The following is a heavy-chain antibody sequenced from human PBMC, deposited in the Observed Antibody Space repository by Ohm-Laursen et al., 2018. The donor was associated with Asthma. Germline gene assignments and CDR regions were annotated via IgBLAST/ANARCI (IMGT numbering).Heavy chain of an antibody. D-gene: IGHD3-16*01. J-gene: IGHJ4*02. V-gene: IGHV3-23*01. CDR3: ATNLPYEAENY. Sequence: SLRLSCSASGFTFNKHHMTWVRQAPGKGLEWVSAIDGNGGSTYYADSVKGRFTISRDNSKNTLYLQMNSLGAEDTAVYYCATNLPYEAENYWGQGTLVTVSS. CDR2: IDGNGGST. CDR1: GFTFNKHH.